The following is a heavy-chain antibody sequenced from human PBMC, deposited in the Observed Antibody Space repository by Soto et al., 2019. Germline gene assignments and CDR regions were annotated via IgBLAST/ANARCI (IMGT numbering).Heavy chain of an antibody. CDR3: ASYDFWSGSNDAFDI. J-gene: IGHJ3*02. V-gene: IGHV4-30-4*01. CDR2: IYYSGST. CDR1: GGSISSGDYH. Sequence: SETLSLTCTVSGGSISSGDYHWSWIRQPPGKGLEWIGYIYYSGSTYYNPSLKSRVTISVDTSKNQFSLKLSSVTAADTAVYYCASYDFWSGSNDAFDIWGQGTMVTVSS. D-gene: IGHD3-3*01.